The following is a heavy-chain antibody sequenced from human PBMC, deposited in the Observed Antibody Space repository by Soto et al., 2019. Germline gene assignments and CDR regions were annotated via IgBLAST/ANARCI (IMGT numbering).Heavy chain of an antibody. Sequence: SVKVSCKASGGTFSSYAISWVRQAPGQGLEWMGGIIPIFGIANYAQKFQGRVTITADESTSTAYMELSSLRSEDTAVYYCARGNYDILTGYSYSYYGMDVWGQATTVTVSS. J-gene: IGHJ6*02. CDR2: IIPIFGIA. D-gene: IGHD3-9*01. V-gene: IGHV1-69*13. CDR1: GGTFSSYA. CDR3: ARGNYDILTGYSYSYYGMDV.